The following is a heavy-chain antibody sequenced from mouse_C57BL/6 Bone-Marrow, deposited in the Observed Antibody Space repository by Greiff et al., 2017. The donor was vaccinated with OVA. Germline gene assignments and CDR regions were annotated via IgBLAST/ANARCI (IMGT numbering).Heavy chain of an antibody. V-gene: IGHV1-69*01. CDR3: GREITTVVFDY. CDR1: GYTFTSYW. J-gene: IGHJ2*01. D-gene: IGHD1-1*01. Sequence: QVQLQQPGPELVMPGASVKLSCKASGYTFTSYWMHWVKQSPGQGLEWIGEIAPSDSDTNYHQKFTGKSTLTVDKSSSTAYMQLSSLTSEDSAVYYGGREITTVVFDYWGQGTTLTVSS. CDR2: IAPSDSDT.